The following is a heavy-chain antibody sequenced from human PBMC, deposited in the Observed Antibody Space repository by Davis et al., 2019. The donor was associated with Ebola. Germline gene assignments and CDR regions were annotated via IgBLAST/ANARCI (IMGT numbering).Heavy chain of an antibody. D-gene: IGHD6-19*01. CDR2: IYYSGST. CDR1: GGSVSNYY. CDR3: ARQQSSGWYYFDY. Sequence: SETLSLTCTVSGGSVSNYYWSWIRQPPGKGLEWIGYIYYSGSTKYNPSLKSRVTISVDTSKNQFSLKLSSVTAADTAVYYCARQQSSGWYYFDYWGQGTLVTVSS. J-gene: IGHJ4*02. V-gene: IGHV4-59*02.